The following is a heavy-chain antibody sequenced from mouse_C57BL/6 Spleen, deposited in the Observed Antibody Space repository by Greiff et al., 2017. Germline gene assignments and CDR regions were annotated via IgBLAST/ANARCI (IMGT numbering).Heavy chain of an antibody. CDR1: GFNIKDYY. CDR2: IDPEDGDT. J-gene: IGHJ2*01. CDR3: TRGGNYMYYFDY. Sequence: VQLQQSGAELVRPGASVKLSCTASGFNIKDYYMHWVKQRPEQGLEWIGRIDPEDGDTEYAPKFQGKATMTADTSSNTAYLQLSSLTSEDTAVYYCTRGGNYMYYFDYWGQGTTLTVSS. V-gene: IGHV14-1*01. D-gene: IGHD2-1*01.